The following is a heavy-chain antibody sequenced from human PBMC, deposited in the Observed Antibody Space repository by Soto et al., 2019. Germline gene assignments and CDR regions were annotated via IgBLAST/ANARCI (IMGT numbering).Heavy chain of an antibody. D-gene: IGHD3-10*01. Sequence: AGGSLRRCCAASRFAFGSYGMHWVSQAPGKGLEWVAVISYDGSNKYYADSVKGRFTISRDNSKNTLYLQMNSLIAEDTAVYYCAKGSGESLFEPMEEHFDYSGPVPLFSVSS. CDR2: ISYDGSNK. V-gene: IGHV3-30*18. J-gene: IGHJ4*02. CDR1: RFAFGSYG. CDR3: AKGSGESLFEPMEEHFDY.